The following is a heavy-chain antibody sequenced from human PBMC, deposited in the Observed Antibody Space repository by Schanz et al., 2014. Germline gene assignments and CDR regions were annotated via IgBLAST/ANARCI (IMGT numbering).Heavy chain of an antibody. CDR2: ISSSGTSI. Sequence: VQLVESGGGVVQPGRSLRLSCAASGFTFSSYAMHWVRQTPGKGLEWVSFISSSGTSIYYADSVKGRFTISRDNAKNSLYLQMNSLRAEDTAVYYCAGAVATIRADSFDIWGQGTMVAVSS. J-gene: IGHJ3*02. V-gene: IGHV3-48*01. CDR3: AGAVATIRADSFDI. CDR1: GFTFSSYA. D-gene: IGHD5-12*01.